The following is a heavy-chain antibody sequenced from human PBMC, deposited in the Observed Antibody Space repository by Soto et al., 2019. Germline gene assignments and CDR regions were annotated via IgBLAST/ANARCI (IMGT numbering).Heavy chain of an antibody. V-gene: IGHV3-73*01. CDR2: IRSKANSYAT. CDR3: TRLVYDPERLDAFDI. Sequence: GGSLRLSCAASGFTFSGSAMHWVRQASGKGLEWVGRIRSKANSYATAYAASVKGRFTISRDDSKNTAYLQMNSLKTEDTAVYYCTRLVYDPERLDAFDIWGQGTMVTVSS. J-gene: IGHJ3*02. D-gene: IGHD5-12*01. CDR1: GFTFSGSA.